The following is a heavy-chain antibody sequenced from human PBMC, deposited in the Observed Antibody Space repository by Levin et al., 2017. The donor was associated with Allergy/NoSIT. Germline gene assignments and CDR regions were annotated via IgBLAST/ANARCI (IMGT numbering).Heavy chain of an antibody. Sequence: GGSLRLSCAASGFTFSSYAMHWVRQAPGKGLEWVAVISYDGSNKYYADSVKGRFTISRDNSKNTLYLQMNSLRAEDTAVYYCAREGIDIAVALDYWGQGTLVTVSS. J-gene: IGHJ4*02. CDR2: ISYDGSNK. CDR1: GFTFSSYA. V-gene: IGHV3-30-3*01. D-gene: IGHD6-19*01. CDR3: AREGIDIAVALDY.